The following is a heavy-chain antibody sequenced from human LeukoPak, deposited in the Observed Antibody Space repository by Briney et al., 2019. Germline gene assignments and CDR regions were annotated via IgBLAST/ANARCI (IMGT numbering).Heavy chain of an antibody. J-gene: IGHJ4*02. Sequence: GGSLRRSCAASGFTFSSYWMSWVRQAPGKGLEWVANINQDGSEKYYVDSMKGRFTISRDNAKNSLYLQMNSLRAEDTAVYYCTRARRPAAAFDYWGQGTLVTVSS. CDR3: TRARRPAAAFDY. V-gene: IGHV3-7*01. D-gene: IGHD2-2*01. CDR1: GFTFSSYW. CDR2: INQDGSEK.